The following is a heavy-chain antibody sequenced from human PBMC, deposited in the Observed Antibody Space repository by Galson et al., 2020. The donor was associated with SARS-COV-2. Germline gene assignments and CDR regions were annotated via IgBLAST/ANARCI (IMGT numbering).Heavy chain of an antibody. CDR3: ARDLTYYFDTSGLHSDAFDV. J-gene: IGHJ3*01. D-gene: IGHD3-22*01. CDR2: ISTSGST. Sequence: SETLSLTCTVSGGSISSDNTYWSWIRQPAGKGLEWIGRISTSGSTNYNPSLKSRVTISVDTSKKQCFLNLSSVTAADTAVYYCARDLTYYFDTSGLHSDAFDVWGQGTMVTVSS. CDR1: GGSISSDNTY. V-gene: IGHV4-61*02.